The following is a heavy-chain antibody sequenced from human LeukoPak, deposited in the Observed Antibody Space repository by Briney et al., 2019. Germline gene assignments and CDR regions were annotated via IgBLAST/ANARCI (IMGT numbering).Heavy chain of an antibody. CDR1: GFTVSSNY. Sequence: GESLSLSCTASGFTVSSNYMSWVRQPPGPGLELVSVIYSGGSTYYADSVKGRFTTSRDNSKNTLYLQMNSLRAEDTAVYYCAKGRGSTVVTRGYAFDIWGQGTMVTVSS. J-gene: IGHJ3*02. CDR3: AKGRGSTVVTRGYAFDI. V-gene: IGHV3-53*01. D-gene: IGHD4-23*01. CDR2: IYSGGST.